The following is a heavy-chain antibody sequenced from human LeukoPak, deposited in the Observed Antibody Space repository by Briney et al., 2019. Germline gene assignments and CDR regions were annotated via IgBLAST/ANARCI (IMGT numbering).Heavy chain of an antibody. V-gene: IGHV4-4*07. Sequence: SETLSLTCTVSGGSIGSYYWSWIRQPAGKGLEWIGRIYTSGSTNHNPSLKSRVTMSVDTSKNQFSLKLSSVTAADTAVYYCALLYDYVWGSYLDYWGQGTLVTVSS. J-gene: IGHJ4*02. CDR2: IYTSGST. D-gene: IGHD3-16*02. CDR1: GGSIGSYY. CDR3: ALLYDYVWGSYLDY.